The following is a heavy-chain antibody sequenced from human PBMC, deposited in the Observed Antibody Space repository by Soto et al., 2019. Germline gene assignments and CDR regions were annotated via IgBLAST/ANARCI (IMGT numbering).Heavy chain of an antibody. V-gene: IGHV3-30-3*01. CDR1: GFTFSSYA. CDR2: ISYDGSNK. D-gene: IGHD3-3*01. CDR3: ASVTYYDFWSGYLDYYGMDV. J-gene: IGHJ6*02. Sequence: SLRLSCAASGFTFSSYAMHWVRQAPGKGLEWVAVISYDGSNKYYADSVKGRFTISRDNSKNTLYLQMNSLRAEDTAVYYCASVTYYDFWSGYLDYYGMDVWGQGTTVTVSS.